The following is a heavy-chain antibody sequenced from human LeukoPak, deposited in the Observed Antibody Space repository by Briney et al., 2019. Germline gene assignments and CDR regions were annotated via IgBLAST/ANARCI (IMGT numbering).Heavy chain of an antibody. Sequence: PSETLSLTCTVSGGSISSGGYYWSWIRQHPGKGLEWLSAITGGGGGTDYADSVKGRFTISRDNSRNTVYLQMNSLRGEDTAICYCASRDPCSGATCFGLAYWGQGTLVTVSS. CDR3: ASRDPCSGATCFGLAY. J-gene: IGHJ4*02. CDR2: ITGGGGGT. V-gene: IGHV3-23*01. D-gene: IGHD2-15*01. CDR1: GGSISSGGYY.